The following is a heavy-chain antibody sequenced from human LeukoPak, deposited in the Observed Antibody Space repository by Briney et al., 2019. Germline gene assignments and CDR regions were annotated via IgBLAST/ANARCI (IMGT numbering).Heavy chain of an antibody. J-gene: IGHJ6*02. CDR3: ARELLGVVPAAISYYYGMDV. D-gene: IGHD2-2*02. Sequence: ASVKVSCKASGYTFTSYGISWVRQAPGQGLEWMGWIGAYNGNTNYAQKLQGRVTMTTDTSTSTAYMELRSLRSDDTAVYYCARELLGVVPAAISYYYGMDVWGQGTTVTVSS. V-gene: IGHV1-18*01. CDR2: IGAYNGNT. CDR1: GYTFTSYG.